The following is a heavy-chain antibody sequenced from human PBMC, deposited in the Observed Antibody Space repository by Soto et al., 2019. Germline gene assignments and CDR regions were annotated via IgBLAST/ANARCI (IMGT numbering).Heavy chain of an antibody. Sequence: EVQLVESGGGLVQPGGSLRLSCAASGFTFSDYSVNWVRQAPGKGLEWVSYIISTGDTMYYADSVKGRFTISRDNAKNSVYLQMNSLRDADTAVYYCARDRDYAFDYWGQGTLVTVSA. CDR2: IISTGDTM. D-gene: IGHD4-17*01. CDR3: ARDRDYAFDY. J-gene: IGHJ4*02. CDR1: GFTFSDYS. V-gene: IGHV3-48*02.